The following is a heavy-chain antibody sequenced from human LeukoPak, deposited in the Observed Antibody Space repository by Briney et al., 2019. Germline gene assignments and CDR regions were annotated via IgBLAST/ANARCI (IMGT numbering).Heavy chain of an antibody. Sequence: SETLSLTCTVSGGSISSGDYYWRWIRQPPGKGLAWIGYIYYSGSTYYNPSLKSRVTISVDTSKNQFSLKLSSVTAADTAVYYCARRANWFDAWGQGTLVTVSS. CDR3: ARRANWFDA. V-gene: IGHV4-30-4*01. CDR2: IYYSGST. J-gene: IGHJ5*02. CDR1: GGSISSGDYY.